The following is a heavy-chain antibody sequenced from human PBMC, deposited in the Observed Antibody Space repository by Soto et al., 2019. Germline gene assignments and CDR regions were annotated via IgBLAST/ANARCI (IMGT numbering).Heavy chain of an antibody. J-gene: IGHJ4*02. Sequence: QVQLVESGGGVVQPGRSLRLSCAASGFTFSSYGMHWVRQAPGKGLEWVAVISYDGSNKYYADSVKGRFTISRDNSKNTLYLQVNSLRAEDTAVYYCAKPPLPGGFHSVYYFDYWGQGTLVTVSS. V-gene: IGHV3-30*18. D-gene: IGHD3-10*01. CDR2: ISYDGSNK. CDR1: GFTFSSYG. CDR3: AKPPLPGGFHSVYYFDY.